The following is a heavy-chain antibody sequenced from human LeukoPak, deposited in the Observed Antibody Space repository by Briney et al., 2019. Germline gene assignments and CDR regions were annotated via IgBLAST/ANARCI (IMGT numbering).Heavy chain of an antibody. Sequence: GGSLRLSCAASGFTFSPYGMHWVRQAPGKGLEWVALISYDGNDKYCADSVKGRFTISRDNSKNTLFLQMNSLRAEDTAVYFCAKDQYSRYYGMDVWGQGTTVTVSS. CDR2: ISYDGNDK. CDR3: AKDQYSRYYGMDV. D-gene: IGHD4-11*01. V-gene: IGHV3-30*18. CDR1: GFTFSPYG. J-gene: IGHJ6*02.